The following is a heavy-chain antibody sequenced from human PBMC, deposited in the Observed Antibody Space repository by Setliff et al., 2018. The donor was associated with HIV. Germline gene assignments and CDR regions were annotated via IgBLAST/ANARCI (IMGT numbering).Heavy chain of an antibody. V-gene: IGHV3-21*01. Sequence: GGSLRLSCAASGFTFSSYSMNWVRQAPGKGLEWVSSISSSSSYIYYADSVKGRFTISRDNAKNSLYLQMNSLRAEDTAAYYCARYWVGSRSWSPDYWGQGTLVTVSS. D-gene: IGHD6-13*01. CDR1: GFTFSSYS. J-gene: IGHJ4*02. CDR3: ARYWVGSRSWSPDY. CDR2: ISSSSSYI.